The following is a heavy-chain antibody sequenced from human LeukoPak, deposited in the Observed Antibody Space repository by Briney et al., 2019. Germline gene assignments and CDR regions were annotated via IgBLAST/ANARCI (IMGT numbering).Heavy chain of an antibody. CDR1: GYTFTGYY. J-gene: IGHJ6*03. D-gene: IGHD3-9*01. CDR2: ISPNSGGT. CDR3: AREVRYFDWVYYYYMDV. Sequence: ASVKVSFKASGYTFTGYYMHWGRHAPGHGLEWVGWISPNSGGTNYAQKFQGRVTMTRDTSISTAYMELSSLRSEDTAVYYCAREVRYFDWVYYYYMDVWGKGTTVTISS. V-gene: IGHV1-2*02.